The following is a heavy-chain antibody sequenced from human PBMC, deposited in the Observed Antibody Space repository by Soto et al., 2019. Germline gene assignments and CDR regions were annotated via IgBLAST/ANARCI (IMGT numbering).Heavy chain of an antibody. CDR2: IYYSGST. D-gene: IGHD6-19*01. V-gene: IGHV4-39*01. J-gene: IGHJ3*02. CDR1: GGSISSSSYS. CDR3: ARPLSSGWYGDAFYI. Sequence: QLQLQASGPGLVKPSATLSLTCTVSGGSISSSSYSWGWLRQPQATGLVWIGGIYYSGSTSYNPSLKSRVTISVDTSKNQFSLKLSSVTAADTAVYYCARPLSSGWYGDAFYIWGQGTMVTVSS.